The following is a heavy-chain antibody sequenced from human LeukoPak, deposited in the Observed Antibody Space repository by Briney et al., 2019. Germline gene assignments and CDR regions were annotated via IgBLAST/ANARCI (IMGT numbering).Heavy chain of an antibody. CDR3: ARHVDDFWSGYYTAPYYYYGMDV. D-gene: IGHD3-3*01. CDR1: GGSFSGYY. Sequence: SETLSLTCAVYGGSFSGYYWSWIRQPPGKGLEWIGYIYYSGSTNYNPSLKSRVTISVDTSKNQFSLKLSSVTAADTAVYYCARHVDDFWSGYYTAPYYYYGMDVWGQGTTVTVSS. V-gene: IGHV4-59*08. CDR2: IYYSGST. J-gene: IGHJ6*02.